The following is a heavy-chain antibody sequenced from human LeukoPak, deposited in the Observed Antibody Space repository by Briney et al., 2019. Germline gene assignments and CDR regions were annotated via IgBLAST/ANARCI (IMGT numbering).Heavy chain of an antibody. J-gene: IGHJ6*03. CDR1: GFTVSSNY. CDR2: IYSGGST. CDR3: ARGAARPGTFNYYMDV. Sequence: PGGSLRLSCAASGFTVSSNYMSWVRQAPGKGLEWVSVIYSGGSTYYADSVKGRFTISRDNSKNTLYLQMNSLRAEDTAVYYCARGAARPGTFNYYMDVWGKGTTATVSS. D-gene: IGHD6-6*01. V-gene: IGHV3-66*02.